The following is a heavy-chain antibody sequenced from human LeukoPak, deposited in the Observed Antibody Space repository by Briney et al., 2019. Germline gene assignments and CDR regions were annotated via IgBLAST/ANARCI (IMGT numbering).Heavy chain of an antibody. Sequence: SETLSLTCSVSGYSISSGYYWGWIRQPPGKGLEYIGSMYHSGDTHDNPSLKSRVTISLDTSKNQFSLKLSSVTAADTAVYYCARAPHCSSTSCYLGGYYFDYWGQGTLVTVSS. V-gene: IGHV4-38-2*02. D-gene: IGHD2-2*01. CDR2: MYHSGDT. CDR1: GYSISSGYY. CDR3: ARAPHCSSTSCYLGGYYFDY. J-gene: IGHJ4*02.